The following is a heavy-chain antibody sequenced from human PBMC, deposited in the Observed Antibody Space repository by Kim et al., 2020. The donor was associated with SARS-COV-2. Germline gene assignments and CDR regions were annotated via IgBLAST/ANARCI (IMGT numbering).Heavy chain of an antibody. CDR1: GGSISSSSYY. Sequence: SETLSLTCTVSGGSISSSSYYWGWIRQSPGKGLEWIGSIYYSGSTYYNPSLKSRVTISVDTSKNQFSLKLSSVTAADTAVYYCARGYSYGSTTENNFDYWGQGTLVTVSS. CDR3: ARGYSYGSTTENNFDY. CDR2: IYYSGST. D-gene: IGHD5-18*01. V-gene: IGHV4-39*01. J-gene: IGHJ4*02.